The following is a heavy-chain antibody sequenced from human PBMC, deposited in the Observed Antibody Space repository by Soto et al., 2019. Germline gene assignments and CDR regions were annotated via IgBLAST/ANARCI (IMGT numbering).Heavy chain of an antibody. V-gene: IGHV5-10-1*01. CDR3: STRLTYYYYGMDV. J-gene: IGHJ6*02. D-gene: IGHD2-15*01. CDR1: GYSFTSYW. CDR2: IDPSDSYT. Sequence: GKSLKISCKGSGYSFTSYWISWVRQMPGKGLEWMGRIDPSDSYTNYSPSFQGHVTISADKSISTAYLQWSSLKASDTAMYYCSTRLTYYYYGMDVWGQGTTVTVSS.